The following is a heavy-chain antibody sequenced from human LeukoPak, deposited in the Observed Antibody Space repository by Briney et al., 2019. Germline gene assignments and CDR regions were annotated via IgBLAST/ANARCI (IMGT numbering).Heavy chain of an antibody. Sequence: ASVKVSCKASGYTFTSYAMNWVRQAPGQGLEWMGWIHPSTGNPTYAQGFTGRFVFSLDTSFSTTYLQISSLKAEDTAVYYCARAFQSLGGLSLPDYWGQGTLVTVSS. D-gene: IGHD3-16*02. CDR1: GYTFTSYA. J-gene: IGHJ4*02. CDR2: IHPSTGNP. V-gene: IGHV7-4-1*02. CDR3: ARAFQSLGGLSLPDY.